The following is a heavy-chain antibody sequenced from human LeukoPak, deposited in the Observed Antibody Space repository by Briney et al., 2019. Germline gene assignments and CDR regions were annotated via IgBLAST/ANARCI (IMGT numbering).Heavy chain of an antibody. D-gene: IGHD1-26*01. V-gene: IGHV4-30-4*08. Sequence: SETLSLTCTVSGGSISSGDYYWSWIRQPPGKGLEWIGYIYYSGSTYYNPSLKSRVTISVDTSKNQFSLKLSSVTAADTAVYYCARHVATTDSYFDYWGQGTLVTVSS. J-gene: IGHJ4*02. CDR1: GGSISSGDYY. CDR2: IYYSGST. CDR3: ARHVATTDSYFDY.